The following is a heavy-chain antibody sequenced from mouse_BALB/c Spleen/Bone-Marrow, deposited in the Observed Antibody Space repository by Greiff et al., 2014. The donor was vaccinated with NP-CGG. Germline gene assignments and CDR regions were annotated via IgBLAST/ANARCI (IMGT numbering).Heavy chain of an antibody. CDR3: APHYYGYAWFAY. J-gene: IGHJ3*01. CDR1: GYSISSYW. D-gene: IGHD1-2*01. V-gene: IGHV1-74*01. Sequence: QVQLQQSGPQLVRPGASVKISCKASGYSISSYWMHWVKQRPGQGLEWIGMIDPSDSETRLNQKFKDKATLTVDKSSSTAYMQLNSPTSEDSAVYYCAPHYYGYAWFAYGGQGTLVTVSA. CDR2: IDPSDSET.